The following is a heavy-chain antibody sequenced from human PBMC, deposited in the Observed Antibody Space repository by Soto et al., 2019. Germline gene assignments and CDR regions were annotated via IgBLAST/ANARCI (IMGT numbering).Heavy chain of an antibody. CDR2: IWYDGSNK. V-gene: IGHV3-33*01. D-gene: IGHD6-6*01. CDR1: GFTFSSYG. CDR3: ARHPAAPYSSSSPLDY. Sequence: GGSLRLSCAASGFTFSSYGMHWVRQAPGKGLEWVAVIWYDGSNKYYADSVKGRFTISRDNSKNTLYLQMNSLRAEDTAVYYCARHPAAPYSSSSPLDYWGQGTLVTVSS. J-gene: IGHJ4*02.